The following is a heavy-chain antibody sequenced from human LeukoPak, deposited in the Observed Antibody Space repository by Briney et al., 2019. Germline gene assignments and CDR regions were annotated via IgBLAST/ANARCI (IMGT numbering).Heavy chain of an antibody. Sequence: SETLSLTCTVSGGSISSYFWSWVRQPPGKGLEWIGYIYYSGSTNYNPSLKSRVTISVDTSKDQFSLKLASVTTADTAVYYCARDRWLGYWGQGTLVTVSS. CDR2: IYYSGST. J-gene: IGHJ4*02. CDR3: ARDRWLGY. V-gene: IGHV4-59*01. D-gene: IGHD5-12*01. CDR1: GGSISSYF.